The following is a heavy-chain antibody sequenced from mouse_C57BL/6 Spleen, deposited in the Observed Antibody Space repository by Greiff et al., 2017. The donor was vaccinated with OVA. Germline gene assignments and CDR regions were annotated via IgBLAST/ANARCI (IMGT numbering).Heavy chain of an antibody. D-gene: IGHD4-1*01. J-gene: IGHJ2*01. Sequence: EVQLQESGGGLVKPGGSLKLSCAASGFTFSSYAMSWVRQTPEKRLEWVATISDGGSYTYYPDNVKGRFTISRDNAKNNLYLQMSHLKSEDTAMYYCARNWDVYFDYWGQGTTLTVSS. CDR3: ARNWDVYFDY. V-gene: IGHV5-4*01. CDR1: GFTFSSYA. CDR2: ISDGGSYT.